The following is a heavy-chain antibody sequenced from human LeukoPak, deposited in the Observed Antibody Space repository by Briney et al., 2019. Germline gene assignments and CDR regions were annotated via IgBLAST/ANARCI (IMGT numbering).Heavy chain of an antibody. CDR3: ARSYYYDSNIDY. Sequence: SETLSLTCAVYGGSLSGYYWSWIRQPPGKGLEWIGEINHSGSTNYNPSLKSRVTISVDTSKNQFSLKLSSVTAADTAVYYCARSYYYDSNIDYWGQGTLVTVSS. CDR2: INHSGST. V-gene: IGHV4-34*01. CDR1: GGSLSGYY. D-gene: IGHD3-22*01. J-gene: IGHJ4*02.